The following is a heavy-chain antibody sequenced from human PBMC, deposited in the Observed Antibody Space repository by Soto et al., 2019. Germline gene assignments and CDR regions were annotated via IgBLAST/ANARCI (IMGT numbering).Heavy chain of an antibody. V-gene: IGHV2-5*02. D-gene: IGHD3-10*01. CDR3: AHVPTYYYGSGSLPFDY. CDR2: IYWDDDK. CDR1: GFSLSTSGVG. J-gene: IGHJ4*02. Sequence: QITLKESGPTLVKPTQTLTLTCTFSGFSLSTSGVGVGWIRQPPGKALEWLALIYWDDDKRYSPSLKSRLTITKDTSKHQVVLTMTNMDPVDTATYYCAHVPTYYYGSGSLPFDYWGQGTLVTVAS.